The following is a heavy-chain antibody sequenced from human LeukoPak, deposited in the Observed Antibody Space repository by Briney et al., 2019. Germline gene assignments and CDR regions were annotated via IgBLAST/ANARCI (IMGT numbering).Heavy chain of an antibody. J-gene: IGHJ6*02. CDR2: IRSNSDGGTA. V-gene: IGHV3-15*01. D-gene: IGHD5-24*01. CDR3: TTATSVTTSWS. CDR1: GFTFRNIW. Sequence: GGSLRLSCVASGFTFRNIWMTWVRQAPGKGLEWVGRIRSNSDGGTADYAAPVKGRFTISRDDSKTTLYLQLNSLKAEDTAVYYCTTATSVTTSWSWGQGTTVTVSS.